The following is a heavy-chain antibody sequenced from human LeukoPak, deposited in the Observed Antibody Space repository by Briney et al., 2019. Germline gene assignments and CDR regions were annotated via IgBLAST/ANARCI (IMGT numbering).Heavy chain of an antibody. CDR3: AKTTVTSEDYYYYYMDV. J-gene: IGHJ6*03. CDR1: GFTFTSYG. Sequence: GASVKVSCKASGFTFTSYGISWVRQAPGQGLEWMGLIITYNGNAKYAQNLQGRVTMTTDTSTNIAYMEVRSLRYDDMAVYYCAKTTVTSEDYYYYYMDVWGKGTTVTVSS. CDR2: IITYNGNA. D-gene: IGHD4-17*01. V-gene: IGHV1-18*03.